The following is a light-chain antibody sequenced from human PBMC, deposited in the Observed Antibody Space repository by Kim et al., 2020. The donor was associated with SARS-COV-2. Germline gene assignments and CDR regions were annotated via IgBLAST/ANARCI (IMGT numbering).Light chain of an antibody. CDR1: NIGSKS. Sequence: VLTQPPSVSVAPGKTARITCGGSNIGSKSVHWYQRKPGQAPVLVIYYDSDRPSGIPERFSGSNSGNTATLTISRVEAGDEADYYCQVWDSSSDHRVFGGGTQLTVL. V-gene: IGLV3-21*04. CDR2: YDS. CDR3: QVWDSSSDHRV. J-gene: IGLJ2*01.